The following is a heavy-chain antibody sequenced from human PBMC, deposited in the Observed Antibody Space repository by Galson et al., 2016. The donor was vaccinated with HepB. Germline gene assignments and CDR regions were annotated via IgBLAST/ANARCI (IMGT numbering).Heavy chain of an antibody. CDR2: ISWDGAGT. V-gene: IGHV3-43*01. CDR3: AKEIVSGHSSASFDS. CDR1: GFTFDDYT. D-gene: IGHD6-19*01. Sequence: CAASGFTFDDYTMHWVRHTPGKGLEWVSLISWDGAGTYYGDSVKGRFTISRDNAKNSLYLQMNILRTEDTALYYCAKEIVSGHSSASFDSWGQGTLVTVSS. J-gene: IGHJ4*02.